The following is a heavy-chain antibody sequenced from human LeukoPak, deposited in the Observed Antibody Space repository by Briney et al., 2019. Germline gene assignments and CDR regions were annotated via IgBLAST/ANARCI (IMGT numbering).Heavy chain of an antibody. CDR3: ARTYMTSARFDP. CDR1: GGSISSGGYY. V-gene: IGHV4-31*03. J-gene: IGHJ5*02. D-gene: IGHD2-21*02. CDR2: IYYSGST. Sequence: SETLSLTCTVSGGSISSGGYYWSWIRQHPGKGLEWIGYIYYSGSTYYNPSLKSRLTISVDTSKNQFSLKLSSVTAADTAVYYCARTYMTSARFDPWGQGTLATVSS.